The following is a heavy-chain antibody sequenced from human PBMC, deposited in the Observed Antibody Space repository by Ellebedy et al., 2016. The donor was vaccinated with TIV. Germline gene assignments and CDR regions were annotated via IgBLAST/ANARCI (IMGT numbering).Heavy chain of an antibody. V-gene: IGHV3-30*03. CDR3: AREGPREWYKTNGGAFDL. Sequence: GGSLRLXCAASGFTFSSYGMHWVRQAPGKGLEWVAAISYDGSNKDYADSVKGRFTISRDDSKNTLYLQMNSLRAEDTAVYSCAREGPREWYKTNGGAFDLWGQGTMVTVSS. J-gene: IGHJ3*01. D-gene: IGHD2-8*01. CDR2: ISYDGSNK. CDR1: GFTFSSYG.